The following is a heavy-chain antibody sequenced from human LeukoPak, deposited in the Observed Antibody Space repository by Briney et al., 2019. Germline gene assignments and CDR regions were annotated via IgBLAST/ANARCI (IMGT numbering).Heavy chain of an antibody. CDR1: GFAFSSYW. J-gene: IGHJ4*02. CDR3: ARSLWPEDY. Sequence: GVSLRLSCAASGFAFSSYWASWVGQAPGKGLEWVANINQDGSDQNYVDSVRGRFTISRDNAKNSAYLQMNSLRVEDTAVYYCARSLWPEDYWGQGILVTVSS. V-gene: IGHV3-7*01. CDR2: INQDGSDQ. D-gene: IGHD2-21*01.